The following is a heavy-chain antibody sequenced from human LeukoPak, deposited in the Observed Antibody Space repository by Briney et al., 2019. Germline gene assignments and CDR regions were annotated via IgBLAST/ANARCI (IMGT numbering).Heavy chain of an antibody. Sequence: PSETLSLTCAVCGGSFSGYYWSWIRQPPGKGLEWIGEINHSGSTNYNPSLKSRVTISVDTSKNQFSLKLSSVTAADTAVYYCARDPYRFGSSAPFDYWGQGTLVTVSS. CDR3: ARDPYRFGSSAPFDY. J-gene: IGHJ4*02. CDR1: GGSFSGYY. CDR2: INHSGST. D-gene: IGHD3-10*01. V-gene: IGHV4-34*01.